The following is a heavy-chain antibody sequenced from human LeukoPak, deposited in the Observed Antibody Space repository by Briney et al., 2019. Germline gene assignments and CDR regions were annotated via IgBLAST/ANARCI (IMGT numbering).Heavy chain of an antibody. D-gene: IGHD5-18*01. CDR1: GFTFSDYY. J-gene: IGHJ4*02. CDR3: ARSKYTWIQLWDN. Sequence: GGSLRLSCAASGFTFSDYYMSWIRQAPGKGLECVSYISSSGSTIYYADSVKGRFTISRDNAKNSLYLQMNSLRAEDTAVYYCARSKYTWIQLWDNWGQGTLVTVSS. V-gene: IGHV3-11*01. CDR2: ISSSGSTI.